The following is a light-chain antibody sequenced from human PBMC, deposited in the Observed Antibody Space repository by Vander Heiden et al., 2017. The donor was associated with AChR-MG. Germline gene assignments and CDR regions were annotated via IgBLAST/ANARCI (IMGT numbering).Light chain of an antibody. CDR2: AAS. V-gene: IGKV1-39*01. CDR1: QSISSY. Sequence: DLQITPSPSSLSASVGDRVTITCRASQSISSYLNWYQQKPGKAPKLLIYAASSLQSGVPSRFSGSGSGTDFTLTISSLQPEDFATYYCQQSYSTPQYTFGQGTKLEIK. J-gene: IGKJ2*01. CDR3: QQSYSTPQYT.